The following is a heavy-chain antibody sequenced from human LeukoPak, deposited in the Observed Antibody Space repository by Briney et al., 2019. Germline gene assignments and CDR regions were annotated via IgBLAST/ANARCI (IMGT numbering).Heavy chain of an antibody. J-gene: IGHJ1*01. CDR2: VSGNTAST. CDR3: AKGIVGTTVYFQH. CDR1: GFTYSSYA. D-gene: IGHD1-26*01. V-gene: IGHV3-23*01. Sequence: GGSLRLSCAGSGFTYSSYAMSWVRQAPGKRLDWVSTVSGNTASTYYADSVKGRFTISRDNSKNTLYLQMNSLRAEDTAVYYCAKGIVGTTVYFQHWGQGTLVTVSS.